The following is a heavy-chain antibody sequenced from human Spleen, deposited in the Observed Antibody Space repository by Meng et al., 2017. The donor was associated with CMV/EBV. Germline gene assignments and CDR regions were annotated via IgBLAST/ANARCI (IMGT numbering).Heavy chain of an antibody. V-gene: IGHV3-30*18. J-gene: IGHJ4*02. D-gene: IGHD2-2*01. CDR2: ISYDGSNK. CDR3: AKDLRPSSNWYQLIEY. Sequence: SGFTFGHYGMQWVRQAPGKGLEWVALISYDGSNKNYVDSVKGRFTISRDNSKNTLNLQMNSLRAEDTATYYCAKDLRPSSNWYQLIEYWGQGTLVTVSS. CDR1: GFTFGHYG.